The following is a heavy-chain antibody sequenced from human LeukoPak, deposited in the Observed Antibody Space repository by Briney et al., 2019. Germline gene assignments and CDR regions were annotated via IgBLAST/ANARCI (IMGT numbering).Heavy chain of an antibody. D-gene: IGHD3-10*01. CDR2: INHNGST. CDR1: GGTFSGYY. V-gene: IGHV4-34*01. CDR3: ARKRDKRVGAPRSGSYCWFDP. J-gene: IGHJ5*02. Sequence: PSETLSLTCAAYGGTFSGYYWRWIRQPPGKGLEWMGEINHNGSTNYNPPLKSRVTISVGTSKNRFSLMLSSVTAADTAVYYCARKRDKRVGAPRSGSYCWFDPWGQGTLVTVSS.